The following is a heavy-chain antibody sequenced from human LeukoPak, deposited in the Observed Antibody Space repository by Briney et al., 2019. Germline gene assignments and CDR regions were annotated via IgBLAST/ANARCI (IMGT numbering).Heavy chain of an antibody. D-gene: IGHD3-10*02. V-gene: IGHV3-23*01. CDR2: ISGSGGST. Sequence: GGSLRLSCAASGLTFSTYAMSWVRQAPGKGLEWVSTISGSGGSTYYADSVKGRFTISRDNSKNTLYLQMNSLRAEDTAVYYCARDDVTGDAFDIWGQGTMVTVSS. CDR1: GLTFSTYA. J-gene: IGHJ3*02. CDR3: ARDDVTGDAFDI.